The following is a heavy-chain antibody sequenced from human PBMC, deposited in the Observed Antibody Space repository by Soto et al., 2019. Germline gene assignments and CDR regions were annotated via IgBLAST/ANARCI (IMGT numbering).Heavy chain of an antibody. CDR2: IYHSGST. D-gene: IGHD6-19*01. V-gene: IGHV4-4*02. Sequence: PSETLSLTCAVSGGSISSSNWWSWVRQPPGKGLEWIGEIYHSGSTNYNPSLKSRVTISVDKSKNQFSLKLSSVTAADTAVYYCARAAFFSSGWPDFEYWGQGTLVTVSS. CDR3: ARAAFFSSGWPDFEY. CDR1: GGSISSSNW. J-gene: IGHJ4*02.